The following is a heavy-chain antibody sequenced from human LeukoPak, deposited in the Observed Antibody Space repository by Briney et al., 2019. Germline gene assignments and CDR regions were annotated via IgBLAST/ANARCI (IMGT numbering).Heavy chain of an antibody. J-gene: IGHJ4*02. Sequence: VASVKVSCKASGYTFTSYGISWVRQAPGQGLEWMGWISAYNGNTNYAQKLQGRVTMTTDTSTSTAYMELRSLRSDDTAVYYCARTEIVVVPAAYDYWGQGTLVTVSS. CDR3: ARTEIVVVPAAYDY. CDR1: GYTFTSYG. V-gene: IGHV1-18*01. D-gene: IGHD2-2*01. CDR2: ISAYNGNT.